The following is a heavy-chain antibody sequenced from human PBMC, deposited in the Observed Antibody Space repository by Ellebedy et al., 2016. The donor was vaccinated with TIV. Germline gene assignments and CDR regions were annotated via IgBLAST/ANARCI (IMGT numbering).Heavy chain of an antibody. Sequence: SETLSLXCTVSGVSIRSYYWSWIRQLPGKGLEWIGYVSSSGSTNYNPSLKSRGTISVDTSKNHFSLNLSSVTAADAAVYYCAGFMVRGGIKDDWGQGTLVTVSS. J-gene: IGHJ4*02. CDR2: VSSSGST. D-gene: IGHD3-10*01. V-gene: IGHV4-59*08. CDR3: AGFMVRGGIKDD. CDR1: GVSIRSYY.